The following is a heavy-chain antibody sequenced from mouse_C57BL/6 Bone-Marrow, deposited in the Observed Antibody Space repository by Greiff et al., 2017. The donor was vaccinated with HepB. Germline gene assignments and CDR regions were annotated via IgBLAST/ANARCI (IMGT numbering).Heavy chain of an antibody. CDR3: ARSYYYGSTYFDY. CDR2: ISSGSSTI. J-gene: IGHJ2*01. CDR1: GFTFSDYG. V-gene: IGHV5-17*01. Sequence: DVHLVESGGGLVKPGGSLKLSCAASGFTFSDYGMHWVRQAPEKGLEWVAYISSGSSTIYYADTVKGRFTISRDNAKNTLFLQMTSLRSEDTAMYYCARSYYYGSTYFDYWGQGTTLTVSS. D-gene: IGHD1-1*01.